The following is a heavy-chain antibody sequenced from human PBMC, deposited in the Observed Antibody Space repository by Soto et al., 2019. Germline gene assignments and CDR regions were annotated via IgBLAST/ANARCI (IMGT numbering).Heavy chain of an antibody. CDR1: GYTFTSYD. CDR3: ARLLWFGELHNWFDP. D-gene: IGHD3-10*01. CDR2: MNPNSGNT. V-gene: IGHV1-8*01. J-gene: IGHJ5*02. Sequence: ASVKVSCKASGYTFTSYDINWVRQAPGQGLEWMGWMNPNSGNTGYAQKFQGRVTMTRNTSISTAYMELSSLRSEDTAVYYCARLLWFGELHNWFDPWGQGTLVTVSS.